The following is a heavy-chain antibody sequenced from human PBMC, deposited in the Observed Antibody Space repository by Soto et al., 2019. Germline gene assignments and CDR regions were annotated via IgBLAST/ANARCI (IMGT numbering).Heavy chain of an antibody. CDR3: ARVFRVSTATTTCGENYFGS. CDR1: GFSFSSYG. D-gene: IGHD4-17*01. CDR2: IWYDGSNK. J-gene: IGHJ4*02. V-gene: IGHV3-33*01. Sequence: PGGSLRLSCAASGFSFSSYGMHWVRQAPGKGLEWVAVIWYDGSNKYYADSVKGRFTISRDNSKNTLYLQMNSLRAEDTAVYYSARVFRVSTATTTCGENYFGSWGRETLFSIAS.